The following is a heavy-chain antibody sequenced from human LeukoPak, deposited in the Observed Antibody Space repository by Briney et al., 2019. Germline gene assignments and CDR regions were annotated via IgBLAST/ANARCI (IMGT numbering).Heavy chain of an antibody. D-gene: IGHD6-19*01. V-gene: IGHV4-59*08. CDR2: FYYSGNT. CDR1: GASMNSNY. J-gene: IGHJ4*02. CDR3: ASTRRAAVAGRFDS. Sequence: TSETLSLTCTVSGASMNSNYWSWIRQPPGRGLEWIGYFYYSGNTNSSPSLGSRVTMSLDASKNQFSLKVNSVTAADTAIYYCASTRRAAVAGRFDSWGQGTLVTVSS.